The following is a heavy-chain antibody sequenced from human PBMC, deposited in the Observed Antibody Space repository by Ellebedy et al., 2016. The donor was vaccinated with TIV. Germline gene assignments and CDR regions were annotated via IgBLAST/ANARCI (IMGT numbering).Heavy chain of an antibody. CDR3: ARRIVVVTDNWFDP. V-gene: IGHV4-59*01. D-gene: IGHD2-21*02. J-gene: IGHJ5*02. CDR2: IYYSGST. Sequence: MPSETLSLTCTVSGGSISRYYWSWIRQPPGKGLEWIGYIYYSGSTNYNPSLKSRVTISVDTSKNQFSLKLSSVTAADTAVYYCARRIVVVTDNWFDPWGQGTLVTVSS. CDR1: GGSISRYY.